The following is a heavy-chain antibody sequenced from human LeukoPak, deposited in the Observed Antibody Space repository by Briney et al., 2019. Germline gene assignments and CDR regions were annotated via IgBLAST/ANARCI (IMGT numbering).Heavy chain of an antibody. D-gene: IGHD2-2*01. Sequence: ASVKVSCKASGYTFTSYYMHWVRQAPGQGLEWMGIINPSGGSTSYAQKFQGRVTMTRDTSTSTAYMELSSLRSEDTAVYYCARMGYCSSTSCYVYFDYWGQGTLVTVSS. V-gene: IGHV1-46*01. CDR2: INPSGGST. CDR3: ARMGYCSSTSCYVYFDY. J-gene: IGHJ4*02. CDR1: GYTFTSYY.